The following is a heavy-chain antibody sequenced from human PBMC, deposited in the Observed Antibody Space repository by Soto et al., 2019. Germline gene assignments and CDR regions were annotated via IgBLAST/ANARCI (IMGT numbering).Heavy chain of an antibody. CDR2: IYYSGST. D-gene: IGHD3-16*01. J-gene: IGHJ6*02. CDR3: GRGVFPGNPPYYGLDV. CDR1: GGSVKAGSYY. V-gene: IGHV4-61*01. Sequence: PSETLSLTCTVSGGSVKAGSYYWSWIRQPPGKGLEWIGYIYYSGSTDYNPSLKSRLTISLDKSKNQFSLQLNSVTAADTAVYYCGRGVFPGNPPYYGLDVWGQGTTVTVSS.